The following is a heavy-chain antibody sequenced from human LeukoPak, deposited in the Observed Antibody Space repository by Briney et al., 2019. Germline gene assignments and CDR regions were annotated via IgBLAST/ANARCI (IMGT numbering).Heavy chain of an antibody. Sequence: SETLSLTCTVSGGSISSYYWSWIRQPTGKGLEWIGYIYYSGSTNYNPSLKSRVTISVDTSKNQFSLKLSSVTAADTAVYYCARTPYYYYGMDVWGQGATVTVSS. J-gene: IGHJ6*02. CDR3: ARTPYYYYGMDV. V-gene: IGHV4-59*01. CDR2: IYYSGST. CDR1: GGSISSYY.